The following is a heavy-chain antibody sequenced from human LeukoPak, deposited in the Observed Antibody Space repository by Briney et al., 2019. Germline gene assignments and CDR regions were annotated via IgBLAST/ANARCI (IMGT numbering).Heavy chain of an antibody. V-gene: IGHV4-39*01. CDR1: GGSISSSRYY. D-gene: IGHD3-9*01. J-gene: IGHJ4*02. CDR3: ARLDSENANHDY. CDR2: IYYSGST. Sequence: SETLSLTCTVSGGSISSSRYYWVWIRQPPGKGLEWIGCIYYSGSTYYNPSLKSRVTISVDTSKNQFSLKLSSVTAADTAVYYCARLDSENANHDYWGQGTLVTVSS.